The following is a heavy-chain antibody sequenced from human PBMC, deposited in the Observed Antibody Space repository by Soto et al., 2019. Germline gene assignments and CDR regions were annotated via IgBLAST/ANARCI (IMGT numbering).Heavy chain of an antibody. CDR1: GDSISSSNYY. Sequence: QLQLQESGPGLVKPSETLSLTCSVSGDSISSSNYYWGWIRQPPGKGLEWIGNIYYTGSTDYNPSLKSRLTISVDTSKNQFSLKLSSVTAADTAVYYCARLWGYWGRGTLVTVSS. V-gene: IGHV4-39*01. CDR2: IYYTGST. CDR3: ARLWGY. J-gene: IGHJ4*02. D-gene: IGHD3-16*01.